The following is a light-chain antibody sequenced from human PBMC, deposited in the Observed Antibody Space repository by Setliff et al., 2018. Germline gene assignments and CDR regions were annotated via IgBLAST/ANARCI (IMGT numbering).Light chain of an antibody. CDR1: SSDIGGDNY. CDR3: SSYTRSSTYV. Sequence: QSALAQPASISGSLGQSITISCTGTSSDIGGDNYVSWYQQLPGKAPQLIIFDASSRPSGVSHRFSGSKSGYTASLTISGLQAGDEADYYCSSYTRSSTYVLGGGTKVTVL. J-gene: IGLJ1*01. V-gene: IGLV2-14*03. CDR2: DAS.